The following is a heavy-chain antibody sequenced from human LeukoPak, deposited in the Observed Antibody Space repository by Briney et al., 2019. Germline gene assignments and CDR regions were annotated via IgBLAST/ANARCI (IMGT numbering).Heavy chain of an antibody. CDR2: INPSGGST. D-gene: IGHD3-9*01. CDR1: GYTFTSYY. J-gene: IGHJ4*02. CDR3: ARGPYYDILTGYYFDY. Sequence: GASVKVSCKASGYTFTSYYMHWVRQAPGQGLEWMGVINPSGGSTSYAQKFQGRVTMTRDTSTSTVYMELSSLRSEDTAVYYCARGPYYDILTGYYFDYWGQGTLVTVSS. V-gene: IGHV1-46*01.